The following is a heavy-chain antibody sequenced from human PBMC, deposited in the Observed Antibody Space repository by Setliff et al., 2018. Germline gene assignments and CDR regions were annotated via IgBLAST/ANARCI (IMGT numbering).Heavy chain of an antibody. D-gene: IGHD3-10*01. CDR3: AASRAYTGAVEEWFLPKTFDF. Sequence: SETLSLTCTVSGDSISNYYWNWIRQPAEKGLEWIGRIYVTESTKYNPSLKSRVTLSIDTSKNQFSLKLSSVTAADAALYYCAASRAYTGAVEEWFLPKTFDFWGQGSPVTVSS. CDR1: GDSISNYY. V-gene: IGHV4-4*07. CDR2: IYVTEST. J-gene: IGHJ4*02.